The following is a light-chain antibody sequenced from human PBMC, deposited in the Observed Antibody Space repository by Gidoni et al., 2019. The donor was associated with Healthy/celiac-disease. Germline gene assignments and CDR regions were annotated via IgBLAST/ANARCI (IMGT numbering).Light chain of an antibody. J-gene: IGKJ1*01. CDR1: QSVSSSY. CDR3: QQYGXXXXT. Sequence: ELVLTQSPGTLSLYPGERATLSCRASQSVSSSYLAWYQQKPGQAPRLLIYGASSRATGIPDRFSGXGXGTDFTLTISRLEPEDFAVYYCQQYGXXXXTFGQGTKVEIK. CDR2: GAS. V-gene: IGKV3-20*01.